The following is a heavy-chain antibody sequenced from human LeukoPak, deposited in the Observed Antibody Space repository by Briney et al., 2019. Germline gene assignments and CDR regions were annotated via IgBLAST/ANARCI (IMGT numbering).Heavy chain of an antibody. D-gene: IGHD2-2*01. V-gene: IGHV3-21*04. Sequence: GGSLRLSCAASGITFRSYTMNWVRQAPGKGLEWVSSISSSTTYIYYADSVKGRFTISRDNTKNTLYLQMNSLRAEDTAVYYCAKDRHAPGRYCSSTSCFPFDSWGQGTLVTVSS. CDR2: ISSSTTYI. CDR3: AKDRHAPGRYCSSTSCFPFDS. CDR1: GITFRSYT. J-gene: IGHJ5*01.